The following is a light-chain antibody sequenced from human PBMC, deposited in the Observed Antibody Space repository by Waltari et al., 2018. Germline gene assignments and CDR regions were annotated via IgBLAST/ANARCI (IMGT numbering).Light chain of an antibody. Sequence: HSALTQPASVSGSPGQSITIPCTGTSSDVGGFTAVSWYQQHPGKSPKIVIYGFTRWPAGVSKRFAGSKSGNTATLTISGLQAEDEAEYYCCSYTTSNTYVFGTGTKVTVL. CDR3: CSYTTSNTYV. J-gene: IGLJ1*01. CDR1: SSDVGGFTA. CDR2: GFT. V-gene: IGLV2-14*03.